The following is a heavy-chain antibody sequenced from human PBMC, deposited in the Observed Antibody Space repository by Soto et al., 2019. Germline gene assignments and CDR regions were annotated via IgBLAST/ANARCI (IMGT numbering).Heavy chain of an antibody. CDR1: GGTFSRHA. D-gene: IGHD5-18*01. J-gene: IGHJ4*02. V-gene: IGHV1-69*01. Sequence: QVQLVQSGAEVRKPGSSVKVSCKASGGTFSRHAISWVRQAPGQGLEWMGGIIPIFGTANHAQKFQGRVTIIADESTSTVYMELRSLRSDDTAVYYCARGVASSWGYSYGYYFDYWGQGTLVTVSS. CDR2: IIPIFGTA. CDR3: ARGVASSWGYSYGYYFDY.